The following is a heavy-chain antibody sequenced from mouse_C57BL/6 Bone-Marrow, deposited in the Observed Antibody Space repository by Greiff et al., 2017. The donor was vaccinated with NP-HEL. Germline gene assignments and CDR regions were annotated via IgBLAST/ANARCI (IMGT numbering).Heavy chain of an antibody. J-gene: IGHJ4*01. V-gene: IGHV1-81*01. D-gene: IGHD2-2*01. CDR2: IYPRSGNT. CDR1: GYTFTSYG. CDR3: AGYPTLYYAMDY. Sequence: LVESGAELARPGASVQLSCKASGYTFTSYGISWVKQRTGQGLEWIGEIYPRSGNTYYNEKFKGKATLTADKSSSTAYMELRILTAEDSAVYFCAGYPTLYYAMDYWGQGTSVTVSS.